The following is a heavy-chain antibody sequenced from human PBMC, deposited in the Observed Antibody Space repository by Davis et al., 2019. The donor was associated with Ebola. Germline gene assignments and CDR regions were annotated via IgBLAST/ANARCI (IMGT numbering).Heavy chain of an antibody. CDR2: IGTAGDT. V-gene: IGHV3-13*01. D-gene: IGHD5-18*01. CDR1: GFTFSGSA. Sequence: GESLKISCAASGFTFSGSAMHWVRQATGKGLEWVSAIGTAGDTYYPGSVKGRFTISRENAKNSLYLQMNSLRAEDTAVYYCARFVGGRTAMVTNYYYGMDVWGQGTTVTVSS. CDR3: ARFVGGRTAMVTNYYYGMDV. J-gene: IGHJ6*02.